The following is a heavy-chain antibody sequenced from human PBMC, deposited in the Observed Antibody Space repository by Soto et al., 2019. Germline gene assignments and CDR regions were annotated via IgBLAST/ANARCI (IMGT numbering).Heavy chain of an antibody. V-gene: IGHV1-2*04. Sequence: QVQLVQSGAEVKKPGASVKVSCKASGYTFTGYYMHWVRQAPGQGLEWMGWINPNSGGTNYAQKFQGWVTMTRDTSISIAYMELSRLRSDDTAVYYCARDAYGSGSPNWFDPWGQGTLVTVSS. CDR2: INPNSGGT. J-gene: IGHJ5*02. CDR3: ARDAYGSGSPNWFDP. CDR1: GYTFTGYY. D-gene: IGHD3-10*01.